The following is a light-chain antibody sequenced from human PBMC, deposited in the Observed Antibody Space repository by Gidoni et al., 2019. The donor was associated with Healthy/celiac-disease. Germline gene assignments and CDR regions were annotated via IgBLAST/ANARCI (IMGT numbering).Light chain of an antibody. CDR3: QQYNSYSLT. CDR2: EAS. V-gene: IGKV1-5*01. Sequence: IHMTQSPSTLSASVGDRVTTTCRASQSISSWLAWYQQKPGKAPTPLIYEASSLESGVPSRFRGSGSGTEFTLTISSLQPDDFATYYCQQYNSYSLTFGGGTKVEIK. CDR1: QSISSW. J-gene: IGKJ4*01.